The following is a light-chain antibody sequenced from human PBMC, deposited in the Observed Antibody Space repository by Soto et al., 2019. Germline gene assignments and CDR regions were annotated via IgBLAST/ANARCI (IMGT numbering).Light chain of an antibody. Sequence: EIVLTQSRGTLSLSPGERSTLSCRASQSVSSSYLAWYQQKPGQAPRLLIYGASSRATGIPDRFSGSGSGTDFTLTISRLEPEDFAVYYCQQYGSSPCFGPGTKVDIK. CDR3: QQYGSSPC. V-gene: IGKV3-20*01. CDR2: GAS. CDR1: QSVSSSY. J-gene: IGKJ3*01.